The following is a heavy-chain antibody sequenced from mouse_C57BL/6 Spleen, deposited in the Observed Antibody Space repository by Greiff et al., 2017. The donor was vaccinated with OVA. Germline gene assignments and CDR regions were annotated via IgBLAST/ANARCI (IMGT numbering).Heavy chain of an antibody. CDR2: INPSSGYT. D-gene: IGHD4-1*01. Sequence: QVQLQQSGAELARPGASVKMSCKASGYTFTSYTMHWVKQRPGQGLEWIGYINPSSGYTKYNQKFKDKATLTADKSSSTAYMQLISLTSEDSAVYYCARYDLGLYFDYWGQGTSLTVSS. CDR1: GYTFTSYT. CDR3: ARYDLGLYFDY. V-gene: IGHV1-4*01. J-gene: IGHJ2*03.